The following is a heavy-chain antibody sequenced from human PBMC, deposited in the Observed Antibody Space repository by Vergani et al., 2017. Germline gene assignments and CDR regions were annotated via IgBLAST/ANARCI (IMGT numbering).Heavy chain of an antibody. Sequence: QVQLQESGPGLVKPSQTLSLTCTVSGGSISSGSYYWSWIRQPAGKGLEWIGRIYTSGSTNYNPSLKSRVTITVDTSKNQFALKLSSVTAADTAVYYCARDGYSSRSGNWFDPWGQGTLVTVSS. J-gene: IGHJ5*02. CDR3: ARDGYSSRSGNWFDP. D-gene: IGHD6-13*01. CDR2: IYTSGST. CDR1: GGSISSGSYY. V-gene: IGHV4-61*02.